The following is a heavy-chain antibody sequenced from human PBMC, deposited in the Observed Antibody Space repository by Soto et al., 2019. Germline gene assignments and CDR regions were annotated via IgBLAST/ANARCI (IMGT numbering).Heavy chain of an antibody. CDR1: GYTFTGYY. Sequence: ASVKFSCKASGYTFTGYYMHWVRQAPGQGLEWMGWINPNSGGTNYAQKFQGWVTITRDTSISTAYMELSRLRSDDTAVYYCARSHYDFWSGYNYYALEIWGQGTKVTVSS. CDR3: ARSHYDFWSGYNYYALEI. CDR2: INPNSGGT. V-gene: IGHV1-2*04. D-gene: IGHD3-3*01. J-gene: IGHJ6*02.